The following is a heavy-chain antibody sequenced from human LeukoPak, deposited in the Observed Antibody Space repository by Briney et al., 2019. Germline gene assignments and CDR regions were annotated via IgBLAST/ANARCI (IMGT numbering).Heavy chain of an antibody. J-gene: IGHJ4*02. D-gene: IGHD5-12*01. CDR3: AKHLLRSHDY. CDR2: ISTSGPDT. Sequence: GGSLRLSCAASGFTFSNYDISWVRQAPGKGLEWVSGISTSGPDTNYAYPVRGRFTISRDNSKYTVFLQMHRLSAEDTVVYYCAKHLLRSHDYWGQGTLVTVSS. V-gene: IGHV3-23*01. CDR1: GFTFSNYD.